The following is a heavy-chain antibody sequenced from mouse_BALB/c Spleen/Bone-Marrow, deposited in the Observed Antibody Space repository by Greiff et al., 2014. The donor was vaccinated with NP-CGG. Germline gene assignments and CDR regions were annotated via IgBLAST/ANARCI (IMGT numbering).Heavy chain of an antibody. CDR1: GFTFSDYY. CDR3: ANWAY. V-gene: IGHV5-4*02. D-gene: IGHD4-1*01. Sequence: DVKLVESGGGLVKPGGSLKLSCAASGFTFSDYYMYWVRQTPEKRLEWVATISDGGSYTYYPDSVKGRFTISRDDAKNNLYLQMSSLKSEDTAMYYCANWAYWGQGTLVTVSA. J-gene: IGHJ3*01. CDR2: ISDGGSYT.